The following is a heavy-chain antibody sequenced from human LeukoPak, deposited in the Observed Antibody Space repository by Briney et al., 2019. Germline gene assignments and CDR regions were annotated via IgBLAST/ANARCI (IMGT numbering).Heavy chain of an antibody. D-gene: IGHD6-13*01. CDR2: ITGDASVT. CDR3: ARAYSSSLYGDAFHI. CDR1: GFTFKFYA. J-gene: IGHJ3*02. Sequence: GGSLRLSCAGSGFTFKFYAMTWVRQAPGKGLEWVSGITGDASVTYDADSVKGRFNISRDNAKNTLYLQLNSLRVEDTAVYYCARAYSSSLYGDAFHIWSQGTKVTVSP. V-gene: IGHV3-23*01.